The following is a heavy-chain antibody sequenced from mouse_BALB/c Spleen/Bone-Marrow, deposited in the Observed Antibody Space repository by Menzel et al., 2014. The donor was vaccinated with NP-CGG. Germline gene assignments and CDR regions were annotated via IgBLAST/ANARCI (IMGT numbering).Heavy chain of an antibody. CDR2: VTPYNGGT. Sequence: VQLQQFGPELVKPGASVKMSCKASGYTFTDYYMDWVKQSHGESFEWIGRVTPYNGGTTYNQKFKGKATLTVDKSSSTAYMALNSLTSEDSAVYYCARTGYWGQGTTLTVSS. J-gene: IGHJ2*01. V-gene: IGHV1-19*01. CDR3: ARTGY. CDR1: GYTFTDYY.